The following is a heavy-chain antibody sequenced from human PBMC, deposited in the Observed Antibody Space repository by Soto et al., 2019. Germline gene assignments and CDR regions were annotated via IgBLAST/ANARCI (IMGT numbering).Heavy chain of an antibody. D-gene: IGHD3-10*01. V-gene: IGHV4-59*01. J-gene: IGHJ4*02. CDR1: GGSINSYY. Sequence: SETLSLTCTVSGGSINSYYWSWIRQPPGKGLEWIGYIYYSGSTNYNPSLKSRVTISVDTSKNQFSLKLNSVTAADTAVYYCARDRGANGAYFDYWGQGTLVTVSS. CDR2: IYYSGST. CDR3: ARDRGANGAYFDY.